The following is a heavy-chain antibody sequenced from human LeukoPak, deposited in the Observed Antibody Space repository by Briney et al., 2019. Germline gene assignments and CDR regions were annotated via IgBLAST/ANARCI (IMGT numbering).Heavy chain of an antibody. J-gene: IGHJ2*01. D-gene: IGHD6-19*01. CDR3: AKTEQWLSNWYFDL. CDR2: INHSGST. V-gene: IGHV4-34*01. CDR1: GGSFSGYY. Sequence: SETLSLTCAVYGGSFSGYYWSWIRQPPGKGLEWIGEINHSGSTNYNASLKSRLTISVDTSKNQFSLELSSVTAADTAVYYCAKTEQWLSNWYFDLWGRGTLVTVSS.